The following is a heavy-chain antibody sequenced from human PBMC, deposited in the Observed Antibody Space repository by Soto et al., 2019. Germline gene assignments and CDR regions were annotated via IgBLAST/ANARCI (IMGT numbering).Heavy chain of an antibody. J-gene: IGHJ6*02. V-gene: IGHV3-9*01. Sequence: QSGGSLRLSCAASGFTFDDYAMHWVRQAPGKGLEWVSGISWNSGSIGYADSVKGRFTISRDNAKNSLYLQMNSLRAEDTALYYCAKDTPYDFWSGYYNRWMDVWGQGTTVTVSS. CDR3: AKDTPYDFWSGYYNRWMDV. CDR1: GFTFDDYA. D-gene: IGHD3-3*01. CDR2: ISWNSGSI.